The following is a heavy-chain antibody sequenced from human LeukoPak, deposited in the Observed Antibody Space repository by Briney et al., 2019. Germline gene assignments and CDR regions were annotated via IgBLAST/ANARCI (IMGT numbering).Heavy chain of an antibody. J-gene: IGHJ4*02. CDR3: ARHDYGDYVPDY. Sequence: GASLRLSCAASGFTFSSYSMNWVRQAPGKGLELVSSISSSSSYIYYADSVKGRFTISRDNAKNSLYLQMNSLRAEDTAVYYCARHDYGDYVPDYWGQGTLVTVSS. D-gene: IGHD4-17*01. CDR2: ISSSSSYI. CDR1: GFTFSSYS. V-gene: IGHV3-21*01.